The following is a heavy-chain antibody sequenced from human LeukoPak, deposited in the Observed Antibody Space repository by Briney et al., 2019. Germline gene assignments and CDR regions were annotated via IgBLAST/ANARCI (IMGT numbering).Heavy chain of an antibody. J-gene: IGHJ4*02. CDR2: IRYDGSNK. Sequence: PGGSLRLSCAASGFTFSSYGMHWVRQAPGKGLEWVAFIRYDGSNKYYADSVKGRFTISRANSKNTLYLQMNSLRAEDTAVYYCAKDNPIAVAGTVDYWGQGTLVTVSS. CDR1: GFTFSSYG. D-gene: IGHD6-19*01. V-gene: IGHV3-30*02. CDR3: AKDNPIAVAGTVDY.